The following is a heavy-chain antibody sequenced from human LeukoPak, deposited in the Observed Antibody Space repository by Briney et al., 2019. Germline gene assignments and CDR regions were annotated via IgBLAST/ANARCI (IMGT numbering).Heavy chain of an antibody. CDR3: AREYCSGGSCSTTNWFDP. CDR1: GGSISSSSYY. D-gene: IGHD2-15*01. J-gene: IGHJ5*02. CDR2: IYYSGST. V-gene: IGHV4-39*01. Sequence: SETLSLTCTVSGGSISSSSYYWGWIRQPPGKGLEWIGSIYYSGSTYYNPSLKSRVTISVDTSKNQFSLKLSSVTAADTAVYYCAREYCSGGSCSTTNWFDPWGQGTLVTVSS.